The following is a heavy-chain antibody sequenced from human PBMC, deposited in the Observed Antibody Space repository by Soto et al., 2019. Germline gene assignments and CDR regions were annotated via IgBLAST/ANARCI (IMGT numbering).Heavy chain of an antibody. Sequence: GGSLRLSCAASGFTFSSYWMHWVRQAPGKGLVWVSRINSDGSSTSYADSVKGRFTISRDNAKNTLYLQMNSLRAEDTAVYYCARDLAILHYYDSSGYYYPPGYWGQGTLVTVSS. CDR1: GFTFSSYW. CDR2: INSDGSST. D-gene: IGHD3-22*01. J-gene: IGHJ4*02. V-gene: IGHV3-74*01. CDR3: ARDLAILHYYDSSGYYYPPGY.